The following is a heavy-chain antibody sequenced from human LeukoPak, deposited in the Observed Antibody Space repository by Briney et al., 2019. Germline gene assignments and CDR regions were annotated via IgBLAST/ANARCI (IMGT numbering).Heavy chain of an antibody. CDR3: ARGAGSGRNHFDY. CDR2: ISSRSSTI. J-gene: IGHJ4*02. D-gene: IGHD6-19*01. CDR1: GFTFSSNS. V-gene: IGHV3-48*01. Sequence: PGGSLRLSCAASGFTFSSNSMNWVRNAPGKGLEWVSYISSRSSTIYYADSVKGRFTISRDNATNSLYLQMTSLRAEDTAVYYCARGAGSGRNHFDYWGQGTLVTVSS.